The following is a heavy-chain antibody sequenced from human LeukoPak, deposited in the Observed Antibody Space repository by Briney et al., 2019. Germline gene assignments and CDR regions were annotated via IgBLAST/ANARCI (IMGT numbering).Heavy chain of an antibody. CDR2: IYYSGST. Sequence: SETLSLTCTVSGGSISSGGYYWSWIRQHPGKGLEWIGYIYYSGSTYYNPSLKSRVTISVDTSKNQFSLKLSSVTAADTAVYYCAREKDLNFDIWGQGTMVTVSS. CDR3: AREKDLNFDI. CDR1: GGSISSGGYY. V-gene: IGHV4-31*03. J-gene: IGHJ3*02.